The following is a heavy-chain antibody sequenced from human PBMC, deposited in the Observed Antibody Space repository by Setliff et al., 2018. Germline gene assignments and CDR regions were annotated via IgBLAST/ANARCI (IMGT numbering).Heavy chain of an antibody. Sequence: PSETLSLTCTVSGGSISTTNYFWGWIRLPPGGGLEWIGILYYTGATYYNPSLKSRVTISVDTPNNQFSLKLSSVTAADTAVFYCARGYAARVGFGNWFDPWGQGTLVTVS. V-gene: IGHV4-39*07. CDR2: LYYTGAT. D-gene: IGHD6-6*01. CDR1: GGSISTTNYF. J-gene: IGHJ5*02. CDR3: ARGYAARVGFGNWFDP.